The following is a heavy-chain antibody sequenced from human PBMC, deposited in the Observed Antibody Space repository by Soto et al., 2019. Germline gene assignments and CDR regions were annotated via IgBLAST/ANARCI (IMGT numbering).Heavy chain of an antibody. CDR2: LNPSVGST. CDR1: GYFFASYS. D-gene: IGHD2-15*01. J-gene: IGHJ4*02. Sequence: QVQLVQSGAEVKKPGASVKVSCKASGYFFASYSMHWVRQAPGQGLEWMGMLNPSVGSTSYVEKFQGRVSMSRDTSTSTVYMELSGRRSEDAAVYYWARESAGRDEFQSSGDFDYWGQGTLVTVSS. CDR3: ARESAGRDEFQSSGDFDY. V-gene: IGHV1-46*01.